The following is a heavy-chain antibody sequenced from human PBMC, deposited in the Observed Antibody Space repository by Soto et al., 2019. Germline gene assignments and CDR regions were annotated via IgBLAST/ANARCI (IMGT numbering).Heavy chain of an antibody. D-gene: IGHD3-3*01. CDR1: GYNFAGYL. J-gene: IGHJ4*02. Sequence: PGESLKISCKGSGYNFAGYLIACVRQIPGKGLELMVIIYPSDSDTRYRPSFQGQVTISADKSISSAYLQWSSLRASDTAMYYCARGGVSTRPFEYWGQGTPVTFSS. CDR3: ARGGVSTRPFEY. CDR2: IYPSDSDT. V-gene: IGHV5-51*01.